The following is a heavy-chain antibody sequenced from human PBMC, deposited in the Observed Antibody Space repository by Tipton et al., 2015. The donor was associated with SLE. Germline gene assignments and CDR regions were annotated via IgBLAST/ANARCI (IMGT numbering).Heavy chain of an antibody. J-gene: IGHJ4*02. D-gene: IGHD3-16*01. CDR3: ASSIMITFGGGGYFDY. V-gene: IGHV4-38-2*01. CDR2: IYHSGST. CDR1: GYSISSGYY. Sequence: TLSLTCAVSGYSISSGYYWGWIRQPPGKGLEWIGSIYHSGSTYYNPSLQSRVTISVDTSKNQFSLKLSSVTAADTAVYYCASSIMITFGGGGYFDYWGQGTLATVSS.